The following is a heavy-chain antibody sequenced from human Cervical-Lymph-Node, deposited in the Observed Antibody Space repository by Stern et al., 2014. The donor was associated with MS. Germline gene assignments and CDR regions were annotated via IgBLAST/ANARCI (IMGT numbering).Heavy chain of an antibody. J-gene: IGHJ4*02. Sequence: VQLVESGGGVVQPGRSLRLSCATSGFTFGRHSMHWVRQVPGKGLAWVSLISYDGSRQQYASSAKGRFTISRDNSTTTLYLHMNSLRIEDTAMYYCARPAAARYFDYWGQGSQVTVSS. CDR1: GFTFGRHS. D-gene: IGHD6-25*01. CDR2: ISYDGSRQ. V-gene: IGHV3-30-3*01. CDR3: ARPAAARYFDY.